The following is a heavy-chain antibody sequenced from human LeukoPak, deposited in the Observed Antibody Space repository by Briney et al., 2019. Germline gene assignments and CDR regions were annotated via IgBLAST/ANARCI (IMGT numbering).Heavy chain of an antibody. CDR3: ARETVRGVFDH. J-gene: IGHJ4*02. CDR1: GFTVSSKY. Sequence: GGSLRLSCAASGFTVSSKYMSWVRAGPGEGLEWVSVIYSGGSTHYADSVKSRFPISRDNSKTALYLQMNSRRAEDTAVYYCARETVRGVFDHWGQGTLVSVSS. V-gene: IGHV3-53*01. D-gene: IGHD3-10*01. CDR2: IYSGGST.